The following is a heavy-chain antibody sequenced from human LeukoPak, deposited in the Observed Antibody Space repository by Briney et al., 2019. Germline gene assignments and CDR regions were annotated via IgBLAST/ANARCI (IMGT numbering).Heavy chain of an antibody. V-gene: IGHV1-8*02. J-gene: IGHJ5*02. D-gene: IGHD3-10*01. CDR3: ARGHLMVRGVIIRGYWFDP. CDR2: MNPNSGNT. Sequence: ASVKVSCKASGYTFTGYYMHWVRQATGQGLEWMGWMNPNSGNTGYAQKFQGRVTMTRNTSISTAYMELSSLRSEDTAVYYCARGHLMVRGVIIRGYWFDPWGQGTLVTVSS. CDR1: GYTFTGYY.